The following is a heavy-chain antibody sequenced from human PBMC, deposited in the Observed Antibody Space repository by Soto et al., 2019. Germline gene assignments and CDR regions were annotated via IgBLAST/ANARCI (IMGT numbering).Heavy chain of an antibody. V-gene: IGHV1-69*13. D-gene: IGHD5-18*01. CDR2: IIPIFGTA. Sequence: ASVKVSCKASGGTFSSYAISWVRQAPGQGLEWMGGIIPIFGTANYAQKFQGRVTITADESTSTAYMELSSLRSEDTAVYYCARNVDTAMVTAETDYYGMDVWGQGTTVTVS. CDR3: ARNVDTAMVTAETDYYGMDV. CDR1: GGTFSSYA. J-gene: IGHJ6*02.